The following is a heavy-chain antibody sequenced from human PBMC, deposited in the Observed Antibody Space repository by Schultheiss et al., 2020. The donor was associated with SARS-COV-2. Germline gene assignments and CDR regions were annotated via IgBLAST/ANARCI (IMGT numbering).Heavy chain of an antibody. V-gene: IGHV4-61*01. J-gene: IGHJ5*02. Sequence: SQTLSLTCTVSGGSVSSGSYSWNWIRQPPGKGLEWIGYSYYSGNTHYNPSLESRVTMSVDTSKNQFSLKLSSVTAADTAVYYCARMSLPGYVNVPFDPWGQGTLVTVSS. CDR3: ARMSLPGYVNVPFDP. D-gene: IGHD5-12*01. CDR2: SYYSGNT. CDR1: GGSVSSGSYS.